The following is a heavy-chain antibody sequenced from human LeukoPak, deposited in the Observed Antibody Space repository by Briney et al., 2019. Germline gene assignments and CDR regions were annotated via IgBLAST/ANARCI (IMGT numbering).Heavy chain of an antibody. J-gene: IGHJ5*02. CDR2: IYYSGST. CDR3: AEQWLAQYNWFDP. D-gene: IGHD6-19*01. CDR1: GGSISSSSYY. V-gene: IGHV4-39*01. Sequence: SETLSLSCTVSGGSISSSSYYWGWIRQPPGTGLEWIGSIYYSGSTYYNPSLKSRVTISVDTSKNQFSLKLSSVTAADTAVYYCAEQWLAQYNWFDPWGQGTLVTVSS.